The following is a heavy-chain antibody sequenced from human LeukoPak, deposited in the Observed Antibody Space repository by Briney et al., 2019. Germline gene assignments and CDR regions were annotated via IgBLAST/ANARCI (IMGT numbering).Heavy chain of an antibody. CDR1: GFTFDDYG. CDR2: INWNGGST. V-gene: IGHV3-20*04. Sequence: GGSLRLSCAASGFTFDDYGMSWVRQAPGKGLEWVSGINWNGGSTGYADSVKGRFTISRDNAKNSLYLQMNSLRAEDTAVYYCARADYYYDSSGYYYEGYFDYWGQGTLVTVSS. J-gene: IGHJ4*02. CDR3: ARADYYYDSSGYYYEGYFDY. D-gene: IGHD3-22*01.